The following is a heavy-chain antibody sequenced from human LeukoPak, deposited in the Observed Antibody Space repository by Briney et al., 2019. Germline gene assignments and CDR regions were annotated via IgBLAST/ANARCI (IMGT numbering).Heavy chain of an antibody. CDR1: GFTVSSNY. Sequence: GGSLRLSCAASGFTVSSNYMSWVRQAPGKGLEWVSVIYSGGSTYYADSVKGRFTISRDNSKNTLYLQMNSLRAEDTAVYYCAREARTAVTAIRSFDYWGQGTLVTVSS. J-gene: IGHJ4*02. CDR2: IYSGGST. V-gene: IGHV3-53*01. D-gene: IGHD2-21*02. CDR3: AREARTAVTAIRSFDY.